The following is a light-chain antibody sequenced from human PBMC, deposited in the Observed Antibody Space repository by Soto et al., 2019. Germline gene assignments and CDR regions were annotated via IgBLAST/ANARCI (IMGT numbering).Light chain of an antibody. CDR1: QNIRNY. CDR2: AAS. CDR3: QQIHSTSSYT. Sequence: DIQMTQSPSSLSASVGDRVTITCRASQNIRNYLNWYQQRPGKTPNLLVYAASNLRGGVPSRFSGSGSGTVFTLTINSLQPEDFATYYCQQIHSTSSYTFVQGTRVDIK. V-gene: IGKV1-39*01. J-gene: IGKJ2*01.